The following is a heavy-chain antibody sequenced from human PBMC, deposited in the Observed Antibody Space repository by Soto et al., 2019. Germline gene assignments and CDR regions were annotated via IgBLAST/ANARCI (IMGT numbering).Heavy chain of an antibody. Sequence: QVQLVESGGGLVKPGGSLRLSCAASGFTFTAYYMSWIRQAPGKGLEWVSYISSSGSTIYYADSVKGRFTISRDNAKNSLDLQMNSLRAEDTAVYYCASPTVTPHDGMYVWGQGTKVTVSS. CDR1: GFTFTAYY. D-gene: IGHD4-17*01. V-gene: IGHV3-11*01. J-gene: IGHJ6*01. CDR3: ASPTVTPHDGMYV. CDR2: ISSSGSTI.